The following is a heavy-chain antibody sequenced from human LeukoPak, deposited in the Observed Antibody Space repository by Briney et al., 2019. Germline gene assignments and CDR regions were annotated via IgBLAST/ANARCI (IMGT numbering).Heavy chain of an antibody. Sequence: WASVKVSCKASGYTFTSYGISRVRQAPGQGLEWMGWISAYNGNTNYAQKLQGRVTMTTDTSTSTAYMELRSLRSDDTAVYYCARGKMATIWSAFDIWGQGTMVTVSS. CDR2: ISAYNGNT. D-gene: IGHD5-24*01. CDR3: ARGKMATIWSAFDI. CDR1: GYTFTSYG. J-gene: IGHJ3*02. V-gene: IGHV1-18*01.